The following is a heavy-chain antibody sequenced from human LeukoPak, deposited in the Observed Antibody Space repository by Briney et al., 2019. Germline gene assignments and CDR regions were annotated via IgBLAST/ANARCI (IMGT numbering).Heavy chain of an antibody. CDR3: ARDAGSGYPTWGNY. V-gene: IGHV3-48*03. CDR1: GFTFSSYE. D-gene: IGHD3-22*01. Sequence: PGGSLRLSCAASGFTFSSYEMNWVRQAPGKGLEWVSYISSSGSTIYYADSVKGRFTISRDNAKNSLYLQMNSLRAEDTAVYYCARDAGSGYPTWGNYWGQGTLVTVSS. CDR2: ISSSGSTI. J-gene: IGHJ4*02.